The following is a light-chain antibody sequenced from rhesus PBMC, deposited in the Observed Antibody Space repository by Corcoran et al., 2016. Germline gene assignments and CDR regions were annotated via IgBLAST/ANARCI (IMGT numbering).Light chain of an antibody. CDR2: YAS. CDR3: QQSSSFPFT. CDR1: QSIGSS. Sequence: EIVLTQSPAFQSVTLTEKVTITCQASQSIGSSLHWYQQKPDQSPKLLIKYASQSISGVPARFSGSGSGTDFTITSNSLEAEDAATYYCQQSSSFPFTFGPGTKLDIK. V-gene: IGKV6-55*01. J-gene: IGKJ3*01.